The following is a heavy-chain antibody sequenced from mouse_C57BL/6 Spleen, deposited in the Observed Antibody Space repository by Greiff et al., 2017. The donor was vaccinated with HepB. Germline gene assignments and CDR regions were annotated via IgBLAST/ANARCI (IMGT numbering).Heavy chain of an antibody. D-gene: IGHD3-2*02. V-gene: IGHV1-55*01. J-gene: IGHJ4*01. CDR2: IYPGSGST. Sequence: QVQLQQPGAELVKPGASVKMSCKASGYTFTSYWITWVKQRPGQGLEWIGDIYPGSGSTNYNEKFKSKATLTVDTSSSTAYMQLSSLTSEDSAVYYCARSGAQALYYAMDYRGQGTSVTVSS. CDR3: ARSGAQALYYAMDY. CDR1: GYTFTSYW.